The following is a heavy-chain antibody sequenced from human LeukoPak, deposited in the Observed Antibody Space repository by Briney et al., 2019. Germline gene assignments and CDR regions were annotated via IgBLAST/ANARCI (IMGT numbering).Heavy chain of an antibody. V-gene: IGHV4-59*01. CDR1: GGSISSYY. D-gene: IGHD3-22*01. Sequence: PSETLSLTCTVSGGSISSYYWSWIRQPPGKGLEWIGYVYDSGSTNYNPSLKSRVTISVDTSKNQFSLKLSSVTAADTAVYYCACLTTADAFDIWGQGTMVTVSS. CDR2: VYDSGST. J-gene: IGHJ3*02. CDR3: ACLTTADAFDI.